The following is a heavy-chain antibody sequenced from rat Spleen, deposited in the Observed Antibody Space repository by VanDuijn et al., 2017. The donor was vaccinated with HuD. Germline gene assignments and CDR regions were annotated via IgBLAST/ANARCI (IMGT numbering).Heavy chain of an antibody. D-gene: IGHD1-7*01. Sequence: EVQLVESGGGLVQPGRSLKLSCEASGFTFNKYWMAWIRQVPGKGLEWIASIISIGGGTYYPDSVKGRFTISRDNSIRTLSLQLSSLRTADTATYYCARVLTMGHYEDCWGKGVRVTVSS. CDR2: IISIGGGT. CDR3: ARVLTMGHYEDC. J-gene: IGHJ2*01. V-gene: IGHV5-31*01. CDR1: GFTFNKYW.